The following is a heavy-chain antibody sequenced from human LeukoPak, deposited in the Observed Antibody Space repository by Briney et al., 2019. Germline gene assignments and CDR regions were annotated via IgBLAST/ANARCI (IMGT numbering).Heavy chain of an antibody. J-gene: IGHJ6*04. D-gene: IGHD3-16*01. CDR3: ARDAYVSYYYYGMDV. CDR1: GGSISSYY. Sequence: SETLSLTCTVSGGSISSYYWSWIRQPPGKGLEWIGYIYYSGSTNYNPSLKSRVPISVDTSKNQFSLKLTSVTAADTAVYYCARDAYVSYYYYGMDVWGKGTTVTVSS. CDR2: IYYSGST. V-gene: IGHV4-59*01.